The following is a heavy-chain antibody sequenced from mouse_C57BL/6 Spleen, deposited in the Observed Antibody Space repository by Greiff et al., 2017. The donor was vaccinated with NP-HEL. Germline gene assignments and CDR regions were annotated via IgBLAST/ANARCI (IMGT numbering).Heavy chain of an antibody. CDR2: ISDGGSYT. V-gene: IGHV5-4*03. Sequence: EVMLVESGGGLVKPGGSLKLSCAASGFTFSSYAMSWVRQTPEKRLEWVATISDGGSYTYYPDNVKGRFTISRDNAKNNLYLQMSHLKSEDTAMYYCARDGSSHYWYFDVWGTGTTVTVSS. D-gene: IGHD1-1*01. J-gene: IGHJ1*03. CDR3: ARDGSSHYWYFDV. CDR1: GFTFSSYA.